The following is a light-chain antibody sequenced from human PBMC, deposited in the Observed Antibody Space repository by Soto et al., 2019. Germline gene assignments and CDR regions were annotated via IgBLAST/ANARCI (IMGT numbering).Light chain of an antibody. J-gene: IGLJ1*01. CDR2: EVS. CDR1: SSDVGGYNY. Sequence: QSALTPPPSASGSPGQSVTISCTGTSSDVGGYNYVSWYQQHPGKAPKLMIYEVSKRPSGVPDRFSVSKSGNTASLTVSGLQAENEADYYCTSYAGSNNFVFGTGTKVTVL. V-gene: IGLV2-8*01. CDR3: TSYAGSNNFV.